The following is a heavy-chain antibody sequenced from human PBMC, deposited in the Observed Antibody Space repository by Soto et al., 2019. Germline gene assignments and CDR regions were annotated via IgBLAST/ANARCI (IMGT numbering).Heavy chain of an antibody. CDR3: ARDGGSSHRYYYYGMDV. V-gene: IGHV3-33*01. D-gene: IGHD6-13*01. J-gene: IGHJ6*02. CDR1: GFTFSSYG. CDR2: IWYDGSNK. Sequence: GGSLRLSCAASGFTFSSYGMHWVRQAPGKGLEWVAVIWYDGSNKYYADSVKGRFTISRDNSKNTLYLQMNSLRAEDTAVYYCARDGGSSHRYYYYGMDVWGQGTTVTAP.